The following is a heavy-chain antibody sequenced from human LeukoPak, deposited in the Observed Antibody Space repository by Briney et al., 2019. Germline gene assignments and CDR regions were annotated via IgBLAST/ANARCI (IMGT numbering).Heavy chain of an antibody. D-gene: IGHD2-15*01. V-gene: IGHV1-8*01. Sequence: ASVKVSCKASGYTFTSYDINWVRQAPGQGLEWMGWMNPNSGNTGYAQKFQGRVTMTRNTSISTAYMELSSLRSEDTAVYYCAKGGTAVLVDDYWGQGTLVTVSS. CDR3: AKGGTAVLVDDY. J-gene: IGHJ4*02. CDR2: MNPNSGNT. CDR1: GYTFTSYD.